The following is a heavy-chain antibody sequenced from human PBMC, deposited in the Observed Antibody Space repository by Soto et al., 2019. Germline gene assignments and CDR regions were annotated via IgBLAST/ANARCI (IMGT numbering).Heavy chain of an antibody. D-gene: IGHD2-15*01. CDR1: GGSISSGGYS. J-gene: IGHJ4*02. V-gene: IGHV4-30-2*01. CDR3: ARALEGYCSGGSCYYFDY. CDR2: IYHSGST. Sequence: SETLSLTCAVSGGSISSGGYSWSWIRQPPGKGLEWIGYIYHSGSTYYNPSLKSRVTISVDRSKNQFSLKLSSVTAADTAVYYCARALEGYCSGGSCYYFDYWGQGTLVTVSS.